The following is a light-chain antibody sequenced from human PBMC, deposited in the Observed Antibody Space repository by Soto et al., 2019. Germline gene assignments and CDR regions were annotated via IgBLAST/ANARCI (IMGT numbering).Light chain of an antibody. V-gene: IGKV1-5*03. J-gene: IGKJ4*01. CDR2: EAS. CDR1: QSIDDW. Sequence: DIQMTQSPPTLSASVGDRVTITCRASQSIDDWLAWYQQKPGEGPKILVYEASTLQSGVPSRFSGSGSGTYFTLTITNLQPDDFATYCCQQYDSFPLAFGGGTKVEIK. CDR3: QQYDSFPLA.